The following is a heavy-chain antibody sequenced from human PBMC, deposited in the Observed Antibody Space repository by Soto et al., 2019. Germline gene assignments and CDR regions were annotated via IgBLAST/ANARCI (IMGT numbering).Heavy chain of an antibody. Sequence: SCKASGYTFTNYAMNWVRQAPGKGLEWIAYISSGSTTMYYADSVKGRFAISRDNANNSVFLQLTSLRDDDTAVYYCARCRGPQTVTTGFDPWGQGTLVTVSS. CDR1: GYTFTNYA. CDR3: ARCRGPQTVTTGFDP. D-gene: IGHD4-4*01. CDR2: ISSGSTTM. J-gene: IGHJ5*01. V-gene: IGHV3-48*02.